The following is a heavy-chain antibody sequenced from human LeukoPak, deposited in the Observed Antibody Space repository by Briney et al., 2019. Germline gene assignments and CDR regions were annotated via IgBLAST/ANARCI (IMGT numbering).Heavy chain of an antibody. CDR2: ISAYNGNT. J-gene: IGHJ4*02. D-gene: IGHD2-21*02. Sequence: ASVKVSCKASGYTFTSYGISWVRQAPGQGLEWMGWISAYNGNTNYAQKLQGRVTMTTDTSTSTAYMELRSLRSDDTAVYYCAVSDFQTYYFDYWGQGTLVTVSS. V-gene: IGHV1-18*01. CDR1: GYTFTSYG. CDR3: AVSDFQTYYFDY.